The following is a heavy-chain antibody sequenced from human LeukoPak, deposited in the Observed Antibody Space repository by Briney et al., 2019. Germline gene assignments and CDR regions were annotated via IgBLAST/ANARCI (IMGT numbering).Heavy chain of an antibody. V-gene: IGHV1-18*01. D-gene: IGHD5-18*01. CDR2: ISAYNGNT. CDR3: ARAYGGYSYGNPYWYFDL. CDR1: GYTFTSYG. J-gene: IGHJ2*01. Sequence: GASVKVSCKASGYTFTSYGISWVRQAPGQGLEWMGWISAYNGNTNYAQKLQGRVTMTTDTSTSTAYMELRSLRSDDTAVYYCARAYGGYSYGNPYWYFDLWGRGTLVSVSS.